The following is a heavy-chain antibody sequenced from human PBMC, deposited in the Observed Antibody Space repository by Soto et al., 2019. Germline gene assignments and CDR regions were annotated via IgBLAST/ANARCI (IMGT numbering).Heavy chain of an antibody. V-gene: IGHV3-9*01. CDR3: ALGGSSSFYSLNY. Sequence: EVQLVESGGGLVQPGRSLRLSCAASGITFDDFAMHWVRQAPGKGLEWVSGINWDGDFIDYADSVKGRLTISRDKAKNSLYLQMSSLRREDTALYFCALGGSSSFYSLNYWGQGTLVTVSS. CDR1: GITFDDFA. J-gene: IGHJ4*02. D-gene: IGHD6-6*01. CDR2: INWDGDFI.